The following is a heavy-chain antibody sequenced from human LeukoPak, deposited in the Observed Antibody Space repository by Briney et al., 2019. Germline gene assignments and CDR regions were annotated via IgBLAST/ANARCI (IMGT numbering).Heavy chain of an antibody. CDR3: ARDPYYYDSSGYYGEGFDY. V-gene: IGHV3-74*01. CDR1: GFTFSIYW. Sequence: GGSLRLSCAASGFTFSIYWMHWVRQAPGEGLVWVSRINNDGSSTNYADSVKGRFTISRDNAKNTLYLQMNSLRAEDTAVYYCARDPYYYDSSGYYGEGFDYWGQGTLVTVSS. J-gene: IGHJ4*02. D-gene: IGHD3-22*01. CDR2: INNDGSST.